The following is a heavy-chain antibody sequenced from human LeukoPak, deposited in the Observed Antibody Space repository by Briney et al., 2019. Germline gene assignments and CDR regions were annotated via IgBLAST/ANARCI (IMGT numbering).Heavy chain of an antibody. CDR3: ARGGYSYGPYYYGMDV. CDR1: GFTFSSYA. D-gene: IGHD5-18*01. Sequence: GGSLRLSCAASGFTFSSYAMNWVRQAPGKGLEWVSAISGSGGATYYADSVKGRFTISRDNSKNTLYLQMNSLRAEDTAVYYCARGGYSYGPYYYGMDVWGQGTTVTVSS. J-gene: IGHJ6*02. V-gene: IGHV3-23*01. CDR2: ISGSGGAT.